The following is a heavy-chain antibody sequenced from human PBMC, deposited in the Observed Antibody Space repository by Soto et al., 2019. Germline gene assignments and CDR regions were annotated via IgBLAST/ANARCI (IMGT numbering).Heavy chain of an antibody. D-gene: IGHD6-19*01. J-gene: IGHJ3*02. CDR3: AAVSGWSDPDAFDI. CDR1: GFTFTSSA. CDR2: IVVGSGNT. Sequence: ASVKVSCKASGFTFTSSAVQWVRQARGQRLEWIGWIVVGSGNTNYAQKFQERVTITRDMSTSTAYMELSSLRSEDTAVYYCAAVSGWSDPDAFDIWGQGTMVTVSS. V-gene: IGHV1-58*01.